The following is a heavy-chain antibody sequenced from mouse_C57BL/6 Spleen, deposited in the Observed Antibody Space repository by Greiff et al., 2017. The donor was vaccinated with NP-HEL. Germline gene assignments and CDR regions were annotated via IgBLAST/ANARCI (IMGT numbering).Heavy chain of an antibody. CDR2: IYPGDGDT. V-gene: IGHV1-80*01. Sequence: QVQLQQSGAELVKPGASVKISCKASGYAFSSYWMNWVKQRPGKGLEWIGQIYPGDGDTNYNGQFKGKATLTADKSSSTAYMQLSSLTSEDSAVYFCARWYYGSSGAMDYWGQGTSVTVSS. J-gene: IGHJ4*01. D-gene: IGHD1-1*01. CDR1: GYAFSSYW. CDR3: ARWYYGSSGAMDY.